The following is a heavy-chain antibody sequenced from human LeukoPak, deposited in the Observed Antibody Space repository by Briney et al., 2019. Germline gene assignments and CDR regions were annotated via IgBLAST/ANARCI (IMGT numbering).Heavy chain of an antibody. CDR3: AREEGYYDSSGYYGY. Sequence: GGSLRLSCAASGSTFSSYGMHWVRQAPGKGLEWVAVIWYDGSNKYYADSVKGRFTISRDNSKNTLYLQMNSLRAEDTAVYYCAREEGYYDSSGYYGYWGQGTLVTVSS. J-gene: IGHJ4*02. CDR1: GSTFSSYG. V-gene: IGHV3-33*01. D-gene: IGHD3-22*01. CDR2: IWYDGSNK.